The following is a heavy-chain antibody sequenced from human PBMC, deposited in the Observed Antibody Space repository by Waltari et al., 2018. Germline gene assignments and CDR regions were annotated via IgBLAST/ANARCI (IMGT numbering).Heavy chain of an antibody. Sequence: QVQLVQSGAEVKKPGASVKVSCKASGYTFNSYDINWVRQATGQGLEWMGWVNPNIGNTGYPQKFQGRVTITRNTSISTAYMELSSLRSEDTAVYYCARGRPGTGGVLYFQHWGQGTLVTVSS. V-gene: IGHV1-8*03. CDR3: ARGRPGTGGVLYFQH. CDR2: VNPNIGNT. J-gene: IGHJ1*01. D-gene: IGHD2-8*02. CDR1: GYTFNSYD.